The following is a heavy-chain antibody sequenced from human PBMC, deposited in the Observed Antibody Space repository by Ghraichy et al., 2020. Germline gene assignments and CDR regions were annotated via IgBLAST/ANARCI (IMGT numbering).Heavy chain of an antibody. Sequence: ASVKVSCKASGYTFTSYDINWVRQATGQGLEWMGWMNPNSGNTGYAQKFQGRVTMTRNTSISTAYMELSSLRSEDTAVYYCAITVGDSSSWYHYYYYYMDVWGKGTTVTVSS. J-gene: IGHJ6*03. D-gene: IGHD6-13*01. CDR3: AITVGDSSSWYHYYYYYMDV. CDR2: MNPNSGNT. CDR1: GYTFTSYD. V-gene: IGHV1-8*01.